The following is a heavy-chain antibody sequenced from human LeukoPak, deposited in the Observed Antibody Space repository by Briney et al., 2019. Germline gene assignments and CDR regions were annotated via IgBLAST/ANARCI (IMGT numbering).Heavy chain of an antibody. V-gene: IGHV5-51*01. D-gene: IGHD4-23*01. CDR3: ARWGDYGGPKIHYGMDV. J-gene: IGHJ6*02. CDR1: GYSFTSYW. CDR2: IYPGDSDT. Sequence: GESLKISCKGSGYSFTSYWIGWVRQMPGKGLEWMGIIYPGDSDTRYSPSFQGQVTISADKSISTAYLQWSSLKASDAAMYYCARWGDYGGPKIHYGMDVWGQGTTVTVSS.